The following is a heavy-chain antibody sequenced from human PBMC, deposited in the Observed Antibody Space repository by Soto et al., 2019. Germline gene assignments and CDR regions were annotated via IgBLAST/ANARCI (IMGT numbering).Heavy chain of an antibody. J-gene: IGHJ6*02. CDR2: ISAYNGNT. V-gene: IGHV1-18*04. CDR1: GYTFTSYG. D-gene: IGHD2-2*01. CDR3: ASDRDIVVANYGMDV. Sequence: ASVKVSCKASGYTFTSYGISWVRRAPGQGLEWMGWISAYNGNTNYAQKLQGRVTMTTDTSTSTAYMELRSLRSDDTAVYYCASDRDIVVANYGMDVWGQGTTVTVS.